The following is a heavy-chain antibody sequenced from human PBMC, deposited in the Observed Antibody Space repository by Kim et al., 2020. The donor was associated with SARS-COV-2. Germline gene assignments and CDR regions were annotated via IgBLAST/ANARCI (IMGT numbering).Heavy chain of an antibody. CDR2: INAGNGNT. CDR1: GYTFTSYA. V-gene: IGHV1-3*01. D-gene: IGHD6-6*01. Sequence: ASVKVSCKASGYTFTSYAMRWVRQAPGQRLEWMGWINAGNGNTKYSQKFQGRVTITRDTSASIAYMELSSLRSEDTAVYYCATGWIAARPFDYWGQGTLVTVSS. CDR3: ATGWIAARPFDY. J-gene: IGHJ4*02.